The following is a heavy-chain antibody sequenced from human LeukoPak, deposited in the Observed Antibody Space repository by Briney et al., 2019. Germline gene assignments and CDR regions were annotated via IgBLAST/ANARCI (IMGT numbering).Heavy chain of an antibody. CDR3: ARLNVVVVPAAIPIPFDP. CDR2: IYHSGST. J-gene: IGHJ5*02. Sequence: PSETLSLTCAVSGYSISSGYYWGWIRQPPGKGLEWIGSIYHSGSTYYNPSLKSRVTISVDTSKNQFSLKLSSVTAADTAVYYCARLNVVVVPAAIPIPFDPWGQGNLVTVSS. CDR1: GYSISSGYY. V-gene: IGHV4-38-2*01. D-gene: IGHD2-2*02.